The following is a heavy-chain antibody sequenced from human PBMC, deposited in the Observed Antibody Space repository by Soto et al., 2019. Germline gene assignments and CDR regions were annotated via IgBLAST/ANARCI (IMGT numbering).Heavy chain of an antibody. CDR3: AKDSGRGSADYYFDY. J-gene: IGHJ4*02. V-gene: IGHV3-30*18. CDR2: ISSDGRDK. Sequence: TLRLSCAASGFTFSSYGMHWVRQGPGKGLEWVAVISSDGRDKHYADSVKGRFTISRDNSKNTLYLQMNSLRGEDTAVYSCAKDSGRGSADYYFDYWGQGTLVTVSS. D-gene: IGHD3-10*01. CDR1: GFTFSSYG.